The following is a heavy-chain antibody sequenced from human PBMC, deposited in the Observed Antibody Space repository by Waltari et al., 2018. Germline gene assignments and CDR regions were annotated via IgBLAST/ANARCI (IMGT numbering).Heavy chain of an antibody. Sequence: QVQLVQSGAEVKKPGSSVKVSCKASGGTFSSYTISWVRQAPGQGLEWMGRIMPILGIANYEQKFQGRGTITADKSTSTAYMELSSLRSEDTAVYYCAITYYYDSSGYYRGYYFDYWGQGTLVTVSS. CDR2: IMPILGIA. J-gene: IGHJ4*02. V-gene: IGHV1-69*02. CDR1: GGTFSSYT. CDR3: AITYYYDSSGYYRGYYFDY. D-gene: IGHD3-22*01.